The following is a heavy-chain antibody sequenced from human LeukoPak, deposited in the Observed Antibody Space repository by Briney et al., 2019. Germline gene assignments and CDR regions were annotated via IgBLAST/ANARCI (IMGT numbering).Heavy chain of an antibody. CDR3: ARVFRLKGLVDY. CDR1: GYTFTSYG. J-gene: IGHJ4*02. V-gene: IGHV1-18*01. D-gene: IGHD2/OR15-2a*01. Sequence: ASVKVSCKASGYTFTSYGISWVRQAPGQGLEWMGWISAYNGNTNYAQKLQGRVTMTTDTSTSTAYMELRSLRSDDTAVCYCARVFRLKGLVDYWGQGTLVTVSS. CDR2: ISAYNGNT.